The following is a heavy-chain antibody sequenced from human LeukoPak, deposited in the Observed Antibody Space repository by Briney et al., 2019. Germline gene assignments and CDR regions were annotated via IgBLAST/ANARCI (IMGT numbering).Heavy chain of an antibody. Sequence: SETLSLTCAVYGGSFSGYYWSWIRQPPGKGLEWIGEINHSGSTNYNPSLKSRVTISVDTSKNQFSLKLSSVTAADTAVYYCAREPDGGAYDILTARGQGTLVTVSS. V-gene: IGHV4-34*01. J-gene: IGHJ4*02. D-gene: IGHD3-9*01. CDR2: INHSGST. CDR1: GGSFSGYY. CDR3: AREPDGGAYDILTA.